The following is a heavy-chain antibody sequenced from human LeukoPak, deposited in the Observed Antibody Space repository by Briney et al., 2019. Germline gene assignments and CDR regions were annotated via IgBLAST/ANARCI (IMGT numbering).Heavy chain of an antibody. J-gene: IGHJ3*02. D-gene: IGHD5-12*01. CDR2: INPNSGGT. CDR3: ARSSGYVGFAFDI. V-gene: IGHV1-2*02. Sequence: ASVKVSCKASGYTFTSYGISWVRQAPGQGLEWMGWINPNSGGTNYAQKFQGRVTMTRDTSISTAYMELSRLRSDDTAVYYCARSSGYVGFAFDIWGQGTMVTVSS. CDR1: GYTFTSYG.